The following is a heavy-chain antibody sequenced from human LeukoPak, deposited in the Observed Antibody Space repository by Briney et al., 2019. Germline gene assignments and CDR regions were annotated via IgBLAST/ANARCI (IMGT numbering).Heavy chain of an antibody. CDR3: AILPSGDY. CDR2: IHSGGST. CDR1: GFTFSSNS. V-gene: IGHV3-66*04. D-gene: IGHD3-10*01. J-gene: IGHJ4*02. Sequence: GGSLRLSFAAPGFTFSSNSMSGVRQAPGKGLDWVSVIHSGGSTYYADSVKGRFTISRDNSKNTLYLQMNSLRAEDTAVYYCAILPSGDYWGQGTLVTVSS.